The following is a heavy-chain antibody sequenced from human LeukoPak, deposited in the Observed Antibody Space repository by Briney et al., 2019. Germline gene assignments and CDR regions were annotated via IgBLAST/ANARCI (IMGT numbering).Heavy chain of an antibody. CDR1: GYTFTGYY. D-gene: IGHD2-2*01. CDR2: INPNGGGT. CDR3: ARNIPRPAAMRYFDY. Sequence: GASVKVSCKASGYTFTGYYMHWVRQAPGQGLEWMGWINPNGGGTNYAQKFQGRVTMTRDTSISTAYMELSRLRSDDTAVYYCARNIPRPAAMRYFDYWGQGTLVTVSS. V-gene: IGHV1-2*02. J-gene: IGHJ4*02.